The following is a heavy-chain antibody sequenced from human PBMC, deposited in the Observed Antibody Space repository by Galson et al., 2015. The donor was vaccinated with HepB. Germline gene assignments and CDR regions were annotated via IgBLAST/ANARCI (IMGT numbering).Heavy chain of an antibody. J-gene: IGHJ5*02. CDR1: GDSVSSNSAA. CDR3: ARDHGENYYDTSGYYSLFIGWFDP. Sequence: CAISGDSVSSNSAAWNWIRQSPSRGLEWLGRTYYRSKWYHDYALSVTSRITINPDTSKNQFSMQLNSVTPEDTAVYYCARDHGENYYDTSGYYSLFIGWFDPWGQGALVTVSS. V-gene: IGHV6-1*01. D-gene: IGHD3-22*01. CDR2: TYYRSKWYH.